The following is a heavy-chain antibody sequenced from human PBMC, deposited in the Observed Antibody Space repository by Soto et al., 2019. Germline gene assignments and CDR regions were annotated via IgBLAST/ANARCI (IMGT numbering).Heavy chain of an antibody. J-gene: IGHJ4*01. CDR1: GFSFSIAR. V-gene: IGHV3-15*07. CDR3: TSDSYITRATSRFHY. Sequence: LRLSCAALGFSFSIARINWVRQVSGKGLEWVGRIKSKTDGGTTDFAAPVKGRFAISRDDSNNMVYLQMNSLKTEDTAVYYCTSDSYITRATSRFHYRGPGTLVTGS. CDR2: IKSKTDGGTT. D-gene: IGHD2-2*02.